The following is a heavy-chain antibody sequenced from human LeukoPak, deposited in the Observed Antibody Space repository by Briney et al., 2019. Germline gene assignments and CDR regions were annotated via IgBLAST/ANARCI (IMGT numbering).Heavy chain of an antibody. CDR2: INHSGST. J-gene: IGHJ4*02. CDR1: GGSFSGYY. CDR3: ASLTPLGYCSSTSCYADY. Sequence: SETLSLTCAVYGGSFSGYYWSWIRQPPGKGLEWIGEINHSGSTNYNPSLKSRVTISVDTSKNQFSLKLSSVTAADTAVYYCASLTPLGYCSSTSCYADYWGQGTLVTVSS. D-gene: IGHD2-2*01. V-gene: IGHV4-34*01.